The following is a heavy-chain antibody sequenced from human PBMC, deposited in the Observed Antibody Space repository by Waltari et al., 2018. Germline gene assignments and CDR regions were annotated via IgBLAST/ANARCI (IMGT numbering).Heavy chain of an antibody. Sequence: QRQLQESGQGLVKPWETRSLTCTVSGESINRDTDYGGWIRQPPGKGLEWIASIFYRGSTYYNPSLKSRVTISVETSKNQFSLKLSSLTAADTALSYCARLYSGTRPPDFWGQGTLVTVSS. CDR1: GESINRDTDY. CDR3: ARLYSGTRPPDF. V-gene: IGHV4-39*01. CDR2: IFYRGST. J-gene: IGHJ4*02. D-gene: IGHD2-2*01.